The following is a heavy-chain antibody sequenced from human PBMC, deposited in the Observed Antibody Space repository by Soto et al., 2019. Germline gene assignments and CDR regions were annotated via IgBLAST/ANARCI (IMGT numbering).Heavy chain of an antibody. CDR1: GFTFSDYH. J-gene: IGHJ4*02. V-gene: IGHV3-11*03. D-gene: IGHD5-12*01. CDR3: ARTQDRMDIVATIFAPFDY. Sequence: PGGSLRLSCAASGFTFSDYHMSWIRQAPGKGLEWVSYISSSSSYTNYADSVKGRFTISRDNAKNSLYLQMNSLRAEDTAVYYCARTQDRMDIVATIFAPFDYWGQGTLVTVSS. CDR2: ISSSSSYT.